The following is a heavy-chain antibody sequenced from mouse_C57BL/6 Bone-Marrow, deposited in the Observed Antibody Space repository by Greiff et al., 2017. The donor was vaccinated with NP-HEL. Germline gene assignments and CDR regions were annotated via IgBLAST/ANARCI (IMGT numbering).Heavy chain of an antibody. Sequence: VQLQQSGPELVKPGASVKMSCKASGYTFTDYNMHWVKQSHGKSLEWIGYINPNNGGTSYNQKFKGKATLTVNTSSSTAYMELRSLTSEDSAVYYCARKGVLLRLRLIYYAMDYWGQGTSVTVAS. CDR3: ARKGVLLRLRLIYYAMDY. J-gene: IGHJ4*01. CDR2: INPNNGGT. D-gene: IGHD1-2*01. V-gene: IGHV1-22*01. CDR1: GYTFTDYN.